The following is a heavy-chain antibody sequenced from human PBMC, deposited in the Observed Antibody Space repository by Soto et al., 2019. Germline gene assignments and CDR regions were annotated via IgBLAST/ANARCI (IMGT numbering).Heavy chain of an antibody. CDR3: ARRIIKFGGVIAALDDFDI. D-gene: IGHD3-16*02. CDR2: IYTSGST. V-gene: IGHV4-4*07. CDR1: VCCIRIYY. Sequence: PSSTXSLTGTFGVCCIRIYYLIWIRHPAGKGLEWIGRIYTSGSTNYNPSLKSRVTMSVDTSKNQFSLKLSSVTAADTAVYYCARRIIKFGGVIAALDDFDICGQRTMV. J-gene: IGHJ3*02.